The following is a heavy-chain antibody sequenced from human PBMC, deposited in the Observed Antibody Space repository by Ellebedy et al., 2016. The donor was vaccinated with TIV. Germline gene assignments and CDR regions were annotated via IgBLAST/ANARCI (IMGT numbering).Heavy chain of an antibody. D-gene: IGHD6-19*01. V-gene: IGHV1-18*01. Sequence: ASVKVSCXASGYTFTSYGISWVRQAPGQGLDWMGWISAYNGNTNYAQKLQGRVTMTTDTSTSTAYMELRSLRSDDTAVYYCARDQSSSGSHDYWGQGTLVTVSS. CDR3: ARDQSSSGSHDY. CDR2: ISAYNGNT. CDR1: GYTFTSYG. J-gene: IGHJ4*02.